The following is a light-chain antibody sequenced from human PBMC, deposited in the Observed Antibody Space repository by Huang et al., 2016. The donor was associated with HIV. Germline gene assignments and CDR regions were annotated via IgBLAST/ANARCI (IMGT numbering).Light chain of an antibody. CDR2: AAA. V-gene: IGKV1-NL1*01. J-gene: IGKJ5*01. CDR1: QGISDS. Sequence: DIQMTQSPPSLSPSVGDRVSITCRASQGISDSLAWYQQKSGKAPKLLLYAAARLESGVSSRFSGSGSGTDYTLTISSLQPEDFATYYCQQYYSTPITFGQGTRLEIK. CDR3: QQYYSTPIT.